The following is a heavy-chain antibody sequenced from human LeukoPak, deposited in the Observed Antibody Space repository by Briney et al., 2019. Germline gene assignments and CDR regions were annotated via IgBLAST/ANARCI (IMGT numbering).Heavy chain of an antibody. CDR1: GGSISSGGYS. CDR3: ARAPRVLRYFDWFDYYFDY. CDR2: IYHSGST. D-gene: IGHD3-9*01. Sequence: SETLSLTCAVSGGSISSGGYSWSWIRQPPGKGLEWIGYIYHSGSTYYNPSLKSRVTISVDRSKNQFSLKLSSVTAADTAVYYCARAPRVLRYFDWFDYYFDYWGQGTLVTVSS. J-gene: IGHJ4*02. V-gene: IGHV4-30-2*01.